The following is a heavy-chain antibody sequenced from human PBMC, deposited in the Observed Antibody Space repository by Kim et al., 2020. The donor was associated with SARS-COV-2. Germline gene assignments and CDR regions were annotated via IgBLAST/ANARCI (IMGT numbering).Heavy chain of an antibody. J-gene: IGHJ4*02. CDR3: ATDHGTWYYFDY. D-gene: IGHD6-13*01. Sequence: GGSLRLSCAASGFTLSTYAMHWVRQAPGKGLEWVAFISYDGSNKYYADSVKGRFTISRDISKNTLYLQMNSLRAEDTAVYYCATDHGTWYYFDYWGQGTLVTASS. CDR1: GFTLSTYA. CDR2: ISYDGSNK. V-gene: IGHV3-30*04.